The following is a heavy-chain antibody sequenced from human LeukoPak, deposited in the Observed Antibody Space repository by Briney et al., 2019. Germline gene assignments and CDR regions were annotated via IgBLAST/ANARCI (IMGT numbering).Heavy chain of an antibody. CDR3: AKNVGITMIVVVRFDY. CDR2: ISGSGGST. V-gene: IGHV3-23*01. Sequence: GGSLRLPCAASGFTFSSYAMSWVRQAPGKGLEWVSAISGSGGSTYYADSVKGRFTISRDNSKNTLYLQMNSLRAEDTAVYYCAKNVGITMIVVVRFDYWGQGTLVTVSS. D-gene: IGHD3-22*01. CDR1: GFTFSSYA. J-gene: IGHJ4*02.